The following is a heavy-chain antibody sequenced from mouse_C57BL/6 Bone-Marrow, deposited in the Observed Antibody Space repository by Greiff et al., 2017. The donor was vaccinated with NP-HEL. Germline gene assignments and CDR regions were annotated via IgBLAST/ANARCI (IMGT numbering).Heavy chain of an antibody. V-gene: IGHV5-4*01. CDR1: GFTFSSYA. CDR3: AREGGYDYEGY. CDR2: ISDGGSYT. D-gene: IGHD2-4*01. J-gene: IGHJ2*01. Sequence: EVKLMESGGGLVKPGGSLKLSCAASGFTFSSYAMSWVRQTPEKRLEWVATISDGGSYTYYPDNVKGRFTISRDNAKNNLYLQMSHLKSEDTAMYYCAREGGYDYEGYWGQGTTLTVSS.